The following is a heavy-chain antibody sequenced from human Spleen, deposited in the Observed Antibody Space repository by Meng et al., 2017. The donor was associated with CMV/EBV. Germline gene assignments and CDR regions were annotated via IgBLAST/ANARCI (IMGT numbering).Heavy chain of an antibody. CDR1: GYIFPSYG. CDR2: INPDGGTT. D-gene: IGHD3-22*01. CDR3: ARDLVGYDAFDV. J-gene: IGHJ3*01. V-gene: IGHV1-18*01. Sequence: ASVKVSCKASGYIFPSYGISWARQAPGQGLEWMGRINPDGGTTTYSQKFQGEITLTSDTSTTTVFLELSSLKSEDTAIYYCARDLVGYDAFDVWGQGTMVTVSS.